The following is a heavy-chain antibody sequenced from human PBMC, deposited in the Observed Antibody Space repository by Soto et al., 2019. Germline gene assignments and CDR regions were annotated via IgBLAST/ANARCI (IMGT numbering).Heavy chain of an antibody. J-gene: IGHJ4*02. V-gene: IGHV1-18*01. Sequence: QVQLVQSGAEVKKPGASVKVSCKASGYTFTSYGISWVRQAPGQGLEWMGWISAYNGNTNYAQKLQGRVTMTTDTSTRTTYMELRSLTSDDTTVYYCARIGGGQWRCQYHFVYWGQGTLVTVSS. D-gene: IGHD6-19*01. CDR2: ISAYNGNT. CDR1: GYTFTSYG. CDR3: ARIGGGQWRCQYHFVY.